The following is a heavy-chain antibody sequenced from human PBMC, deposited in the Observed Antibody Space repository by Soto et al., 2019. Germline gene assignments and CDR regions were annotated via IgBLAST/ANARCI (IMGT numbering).Heavy chain of an antibody. J-gene: IGHJ6*02. CDR1: GFTFSSYA. D-gene: IGHD6-6*01. CDR3: AKPSLTDYYYYYGMDV. CDR2: ISGSGGST. Sequence: GSLRLSCAASGFTFSSYAMSWVRQAPGKGLEWVSAISGSGGSTYYADSVKGRFTISRDNSKNTLYLQMNSLRAEDTAVYYCAKPSLTDYYYYYGMDVWGQGTTVTVSS. V-gene: IGHV3-23*01.